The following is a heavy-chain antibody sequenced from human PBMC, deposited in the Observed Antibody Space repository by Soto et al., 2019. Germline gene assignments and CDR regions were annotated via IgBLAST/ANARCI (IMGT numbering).Heavy chain of an antibody. CDR2: ISSGGSTI. CDR3: ARDRAAGGY. V-gene: IGHV3-48*03. Sequence: VQLVESGGGLAQPGGSLRLSCVASGFSFSDYEMNWVRQAPGKGLEWVAYISSGGSTIHYADSVRGRFTVSRDNARNSLYLQMNTLRVEDTALYCCARDRAAGGYWGQGTLVTVSS. J-gene: IGHJ4*02. D-gene: IGHD6-13*01. CDR1: GFSFSDYE.